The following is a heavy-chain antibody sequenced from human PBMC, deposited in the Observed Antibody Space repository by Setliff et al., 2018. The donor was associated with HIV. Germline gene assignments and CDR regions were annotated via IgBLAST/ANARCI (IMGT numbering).Heavy chain of an antibody. CDR1: GFTFSTHC. V-gene: IGHV3-21*06. D-gene: IGHD3-10*01. CDR3: SRSQGIGNYYMDD. CDR2: ISWRSTYI. J-gene: IGHJ6*03. Sequence: RLSCAASGFTFSTHCMNWVRQAPGKGLEWISSISWRSTYIYYSDSVKGRFTISRDDATNSLFLQVNSLRDEDTAVYYCSRSQGIGNYYMDDWGTGTTVTVSS.